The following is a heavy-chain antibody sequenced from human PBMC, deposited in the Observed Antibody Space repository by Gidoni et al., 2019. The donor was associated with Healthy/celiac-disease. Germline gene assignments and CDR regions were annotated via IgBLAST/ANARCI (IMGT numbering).Heavy chain of an antibody. J-gene: IGHJ4*02. D-gene: IGHD3-16*01. CDR2: IWYDGSNK. Sequence: QVQLVESGGGVVQPGRSLRLSCAASGFTFSSYGMHWVRQAPGKGLGWVAVIWYDGSNKYYADSVKGRFTISRDNSKNTLYLQMNSLRAEDTAVYYCARDEGGLSYWGQGTLVTVSS. V-gene: IGHV3-33*01. CDR3: ARDEGGLSY. CDR1: GFTFSSYG.